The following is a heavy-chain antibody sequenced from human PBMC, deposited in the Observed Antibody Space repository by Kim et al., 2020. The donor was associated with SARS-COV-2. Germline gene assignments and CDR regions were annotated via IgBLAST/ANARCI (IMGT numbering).Heavy chain of an antibody. V-gene: IGHV3-7*01. CDR3: ARIEVPGFFDY. J-gene: IGHJ4*02. Sequence: DYLDSVKGRFAISRDNAKNSVYWQMNSLRVDDTAVYYCARIEVPGFFDYWGQGSLVTVSS.